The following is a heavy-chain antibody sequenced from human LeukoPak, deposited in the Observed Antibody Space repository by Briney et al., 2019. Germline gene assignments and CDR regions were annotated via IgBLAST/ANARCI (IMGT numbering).Heavy chain of an antibody. V-gene: IGHV3-9*01. J-gene: IGHJ5*02. CDR1: GFTFDGYA. CDR2: INWNSGSI. Sequence: GRSLRLSCAASGFTFDGYAMHWVRQAPGKGLEWVAGINWNSGSIGYADSVKGRFTISRDNAKNSLYLQMNSLRAEDTALYYCAKGASRDGGVSGAWGQGTLVTVSS. CDR3: AKGASRDGGVSGA. D-gene: IGHD2-8*02.